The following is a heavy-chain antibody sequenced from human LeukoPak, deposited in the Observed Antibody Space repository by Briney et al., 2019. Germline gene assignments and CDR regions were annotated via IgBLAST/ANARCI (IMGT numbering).Heavy chain of an antibody. J-gene: IGHJ4*02. CDR1: GYTFTGNY. V-gene: IGHV1-2*02. CDR3: ARGGGTVAPAPWVPFAY. D-gene: IGHD4-11*01. Sequence: ASVKVSCKASGYTFTGNYMHWVRQAPGQGLEYMGYIDPNSGGTYYIQKFQGRVTMTRDMSINTAYMELSSLTSDDTAVYYCARGGGTVAPAPWVPFAYWGQGTLVTVSS. CDR2: IDPNSGGT.